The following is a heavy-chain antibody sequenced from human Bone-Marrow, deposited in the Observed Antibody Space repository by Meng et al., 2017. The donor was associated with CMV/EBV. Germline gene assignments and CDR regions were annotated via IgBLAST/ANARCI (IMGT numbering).Heavy chain of an antibody. Sequence: GESLKISCAASGFTFSSYAMHWVRQAPGKGLDWVAVISYDGSNKYYADSVKGRFTISRDNSKNTLYLQMNSLRAEDTAVYYCARDVSTGIQQRAYGMDVWGQGTTVTVSS. V-gene: IGHV3-30*04. CDR2: ISYDGSNK. D-gene: IGHD5-18*01. J-gene: IGHJ6*02. CDR1: GFTFSSYA. CDR3: ARDVSTGIQQRAYGMDV.